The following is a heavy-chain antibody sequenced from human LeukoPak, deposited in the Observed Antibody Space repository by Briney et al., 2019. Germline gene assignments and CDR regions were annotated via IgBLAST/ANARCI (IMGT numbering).Heavy chain of an antibody. D-gene: IGHD4-17*01. CDR3: ARGHSPVTTKVSYFQH. V-gene: IGHV4-30-2*01. Sequence: SETLSLTCAVSGGSISSGGYSWSWIRQPPGKGLEWIGEINHSGSTNYNPSLKSRVTILVDTSKNQFSLKLSSVTAADTAVYYCARGHSPVTTKVSYFQHWGQGTLVTVSS. J-gene: IGHJ1*01. CDR1: GGSISSGGYS. CDR2: INHSGST.